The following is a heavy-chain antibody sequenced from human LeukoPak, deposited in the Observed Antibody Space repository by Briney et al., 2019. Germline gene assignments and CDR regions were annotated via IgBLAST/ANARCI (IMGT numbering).Heavy chain of an antibody. V-gene: IGHV4-59*01. CDR2: IYYSGST. CDR1: GGSIRRYY. Sequence: SETLSLTCTVSGGSIRRYYWSWIWQPPGKGLEWIGYIYYSGSTNYNPSLKSRVTISVDTSKNQFSLKLSSVTAADTAVYFCARDPSPSLDYYYGLDVWGQGTTVTVSS. CDR3: ARDPSPSLDYYYGLDV. D-gene: IGHD6-6*01. J-gene: IGHJ6*02.